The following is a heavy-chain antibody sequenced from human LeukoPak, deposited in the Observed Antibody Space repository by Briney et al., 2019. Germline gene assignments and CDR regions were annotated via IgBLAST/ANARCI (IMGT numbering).Heavy chain of an antibody. V-gene: IGHV4-4*07. CDR2: IYTSGST. Sequence: SSETLSLTCTVSGGSISSYYWSWIRQPAGKGLEWIGRIYTSGSTNYNPSLTGRVTMSVDTSKNQFSLKLSSVPAADTAVYYCARGAYYYGSGSYYNTPLAPYYMDVWGKGTTVTVSS. J-gene: IGHJ6*03. CDR3: ARGAYYYGSGSYYNTPLAPYYMDV. D-gene: IGHD3-10*01. CDR1: GGSISSYY.